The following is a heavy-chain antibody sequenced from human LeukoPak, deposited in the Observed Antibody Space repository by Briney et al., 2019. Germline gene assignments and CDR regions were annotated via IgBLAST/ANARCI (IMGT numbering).Heavy chain of an antibody. D-gene: IGHD2-2*01. Sequence: SETLSLTCDVSGGSISSGLYSWSWIRQPLGKGLEWIGYIYHTGSTYYNPSLKSRVTISVDTSKNQFSLRLSSVTAADAAVYYCARLQYCSGTSCYWFDPWGQGTLVTVSS. V-gene: IGHV4-30-2*01. CDR1: GGSISSGLYS. CDR3: ARLQYCSGTSCYWFDP. J-gene: IGHJ5*02. CDR2: IYHTGST.